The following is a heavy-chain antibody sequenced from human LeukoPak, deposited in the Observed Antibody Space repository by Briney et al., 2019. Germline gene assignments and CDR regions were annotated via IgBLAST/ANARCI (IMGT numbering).Heavy chain of an antibody. V-gene: IGHV3-7*03. CDR3: ARAITIFGVVIPYFDY. CDR2: IKQDGSEK. CDR1: GFTFNSYW. J-gene: IGHJ4*02. Sequence: HAGGSLRLSCAASGFTFNSYWMSWVRQAPGKGLEWVANIKQDGSEKYYVDSVKGRFTISRDNSKNTLYLQMNSLRAEDTAVYYCARAITIFGVVIPYFDYWGQGTLVTVSS. D-gene: IGHD3-3*01.